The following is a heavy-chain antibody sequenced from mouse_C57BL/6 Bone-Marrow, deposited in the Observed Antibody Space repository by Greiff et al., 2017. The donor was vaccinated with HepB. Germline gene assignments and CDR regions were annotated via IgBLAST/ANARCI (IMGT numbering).Heavy chain of an antibody. Sequence: ESGPGLVKPSQSLSLTCSVTGYSITSGYYWNWIRQFPGNKLEWMGYISYDGSNNYNPSLKNRISITRDTSKNQFFLKLNSVTTEDTATYYCARAGFFAYWGQGTLVTVSA. J-gene: IGHJ3*01. CDR2: ISYDGSN. V-gene: IGHV3-6*01. CDR1: GYSITSGYY. CDR3: ARAGFFAY.